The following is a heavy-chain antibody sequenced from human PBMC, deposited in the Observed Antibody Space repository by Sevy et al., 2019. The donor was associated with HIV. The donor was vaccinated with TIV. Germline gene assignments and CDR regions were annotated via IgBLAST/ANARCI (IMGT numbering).Heavy chain of an antibody. Sequence: GGSLRLSCAASGFTFSSYSMNWVHQAPGKGLEWVSSISSRSSYIYYADSVKGRFTISRDNAKNSLYPQMNSLRAEDTAVYYCARDGITMVRGGAFDIWGQGTMVTVSS. CDR3: ARDGITMVRGGAFDI. V-gene: IGHV3-21*01. CDR1: GFTFSSYS. CDR2: ISSRSSYI. J-gene: IGHJ3*02. D-gene: IGHD3-10*01.